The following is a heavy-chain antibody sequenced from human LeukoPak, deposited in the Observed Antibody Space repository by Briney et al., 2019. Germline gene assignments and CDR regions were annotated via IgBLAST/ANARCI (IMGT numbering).Heavy chain of an antibody. CDR3: ARDSTTVTVDY. V-gene: IGHV3-48*01. Sequence: GGSLRLSCAASGFTFSSYSMNWVRQAPGKGLEWVSYISSSSSTIYYADSVKGRFTISRDNAKNSLYLQMNNLRAEDTAVYYCARDSTTVTVDYWGQGTLVTVSS. D-gene: IGHD4-17*01. CDR1: GFTFSSYS. J-gene: IGHJ4*02. CDR2: ISSSSSTI.